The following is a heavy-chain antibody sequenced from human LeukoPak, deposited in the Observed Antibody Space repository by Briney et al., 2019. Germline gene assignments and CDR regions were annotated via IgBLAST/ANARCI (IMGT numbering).Heavy chain of an antibody. CDR2: VNSDGSTT. CDR3: ARGYYSSSRFDS. J-gene: IGHJ4*02. Sequence: GGSLRLSCAASGFPFSNYWMHWVRQAPGKGLVWVSRVNSDGSTTNYADSVKGRFTIPRDNAENTLYMRMNSLRPEDTAVYYCARGYYSSSRFDSWGQGTLVTVSS. CDR1: GFPFSNYW. V-gene: IGHV3-74*01. D-gene: IGHD6-13*01.